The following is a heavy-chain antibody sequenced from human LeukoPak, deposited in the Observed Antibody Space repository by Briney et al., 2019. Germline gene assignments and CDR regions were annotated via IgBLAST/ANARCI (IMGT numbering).Heavy chain of an antibody. CDR3: SRNATGRSLDI. J-gene: IGHJ3*02. CDR1: GGSLSSSSYS. D-gene: IGHD3-16*02. V-gene: IGHV4-39*01. Sequence: PSETLSLTCAVSGGSLSSSSYSWGWIRQPPGKVLEWIGTIYYSGITYYNPSLKSRITISVDTPKDQFALLLSSVTAADAAMYCCSRNATGRSLDIWGQGTMVTVSS. CDR2: IYYSGIT.